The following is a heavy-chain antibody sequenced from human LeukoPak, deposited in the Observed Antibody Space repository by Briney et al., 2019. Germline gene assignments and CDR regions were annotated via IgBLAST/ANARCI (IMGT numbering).Heavy chain of an antibody. Sequence: PGGSLRLSCAASGFTFSSYGMHWVRQAPGKGLEWVAVISYDGSNKYYADSVKGRFTISRDNSKNTLYLQMNSLRAEDTAVYYCAKGNYDSSGYPGYWGQGTLVTVSS. J-gene: IGHJ4*02. V-gene: IGHV3-30*18. CDR3: AKGNYDSSGYPGY. CDR1: GFTFSSYG. D-gene: IGHD3-22*01. CDR2: ISYDGSNK.